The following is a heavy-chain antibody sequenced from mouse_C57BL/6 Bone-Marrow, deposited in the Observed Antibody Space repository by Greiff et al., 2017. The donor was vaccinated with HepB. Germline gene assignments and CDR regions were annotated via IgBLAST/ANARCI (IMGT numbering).Heavy chain of an antibody. CDR1: GFSLTSYA. Sequence: QVTLKVSGPGLVAPSQSLSITCTVSGFSLTSYAISWVRQPPGKGLEWLGVIWTGGGTNYNSALKSRLSISKDNSKSQVFLKMNSLQTDDTARYYCAIYYSNYVGPFAYWGQGTLVTVSA. CDR2: IWTGGGT. D-gene: IGHD2-5*01. CDR3: AIYYSNYVGPFAY. J-gene: IGHJ3*01. V-gene: IGHV2-9-1*01.